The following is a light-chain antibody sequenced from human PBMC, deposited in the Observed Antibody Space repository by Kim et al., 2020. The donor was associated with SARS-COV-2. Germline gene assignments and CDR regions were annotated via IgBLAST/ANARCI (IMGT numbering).Light chain of an antibody. CDR2: WAS. CDR1: LSLLYSSNNKNY. V-gene: IGKV4-1*01. CDR3: QQYFSTPYT. Sequence: DIVMTQSPDSLAVSLGERATINCKSRLSLLYSSNNKNYLAWYQQKPGQPPKLLIYWASTREFGVPDRFSGSGSETHFTLNISSLQADDGTVYYCQQYFSTPYTFGQETKLEI. J-gene: IGKJ2*01.